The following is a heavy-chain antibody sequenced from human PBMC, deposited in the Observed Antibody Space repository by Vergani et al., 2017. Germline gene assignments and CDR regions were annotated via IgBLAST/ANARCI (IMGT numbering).Heavy chain of an antibody. CDR1: GGSFSGYY. J-gene: IGHJ5*02. Sequence: QVQLQQWGAGLLKPSETLSLTCAVYGGSFSGYYWSWIRQPPGKGLEWIGEINHSGSTNYNPSLKSRVTISVDTSKNQFSLKLSSVTAADTAVYSCARGWSSRSSSWYPWGQGTLVTVSS. V-gene: IGHV4-34*01. CDR3: ARGWSSRSSSWYP. D-gene: IGHD6-13*01. CDR2: INHSGST.